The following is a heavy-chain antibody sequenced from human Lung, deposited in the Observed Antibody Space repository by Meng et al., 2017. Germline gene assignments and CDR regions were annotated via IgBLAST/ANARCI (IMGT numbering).Heavy chain of an antibody. J-gene: IGHJ4*02. CDR3: ARGGVTTDD. CDR2: ITGDGSST. CDR1: GFPCSTHW. V-gene: IGHV3-74*01. D-gene: IGHD4-17*01. Sequence: EVGVWWSWGCLVQPCRALRLSGASSGFPCSTHWMHCVRQAPGEGLEWVSRITGDGSSTIYADSVQGRFTMSRDNAKNTLSLQMNSLRAEDTAVYYCARGGVTTDDWGQGTLVTVSS.